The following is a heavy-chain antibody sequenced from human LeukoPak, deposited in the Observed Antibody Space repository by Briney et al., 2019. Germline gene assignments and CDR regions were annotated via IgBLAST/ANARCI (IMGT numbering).Heavy chain of an antibody. D-gene: IGHD2-15*01. CDR1: GFTFSSYS. CDR3: ARAIVFCSGGSCYSDAFDI. J-gene: IGHJ3*02. Sequence: PGGSLRLSCAASGFTFSSYSMNWVRQAPGKGLEWVSYISSSSSTIYYADSVKGRFTISRGNAKNSLYLQMNSLRDEDTAVYYCARAIVFCSGGSCYSDAFDIWGQGTMVTVSS. V-gene: IGHV3-48*02. CDR2: ISSSSSTI.